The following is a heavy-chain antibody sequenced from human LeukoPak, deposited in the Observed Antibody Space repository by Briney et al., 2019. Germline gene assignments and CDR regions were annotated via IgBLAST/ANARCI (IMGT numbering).Heavy chain of an antibody. CDR1: GYTFTSYG. V-gene: IGHV1-18*01. CDR3: ARDGGTYYYDSSGYYGGGYFDY. D-gene: IGHD3-22*01. Sequence: ASVKVSCKASGYTFTSYGISWVRQAPGQGLEWMGWISAYNGNTNYAQKLQGRVTMTTDTSTSTAYMELRSLRSDDTAVYYCARDGGTYYYDSSGYYGGGYFDYWGQGTLVTVSS. J-gene: IGHJ4*02. CDR2: ISAYNGNT.